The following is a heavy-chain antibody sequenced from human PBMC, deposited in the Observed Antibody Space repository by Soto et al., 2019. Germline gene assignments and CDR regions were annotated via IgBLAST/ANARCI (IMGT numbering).Heavy chain of an antibody. J-gene: IGHJ6*02. CDR1: GHSFTTYW. V-gene: IGHV5-51*01. CDR2: IYPGDSDT. D-gene: IGHD2-15*01. CDR3: AGSRSHYYYGMDV. Sequence: GESLKISCKGSGHSFTTYWIGWVRQMPGKGLEWMGIIYPGDSDTRYSPSFQGQVTISADKSISTAYLQWTSLKASDTAMYYCAGSRSHYYYGMDVWGQGTTVTVSS.